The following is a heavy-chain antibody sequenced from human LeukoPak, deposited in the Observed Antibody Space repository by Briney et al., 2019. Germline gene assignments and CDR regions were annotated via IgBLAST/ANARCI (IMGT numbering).Heavy chain of an antibody. D-gene: IGHD3-3*01. CDR2: INPNSGGT. CDR1: GYTFTGYY. Sequence: ASVKVSCKASGYTFTGYYMHWARQAPGQGLEWMGWINPNSGGTNYAQKFQGRVTMTRDTSISTAYMELSRLRSDDTAVYYCARVLVYDFWSGYSNYFDYWGQGTLVTVSS. J-gene: IGHJ4*02. CDR3: ARVLVYDFWSGYSNYFDY. V-gene: IGHV1-2*02.